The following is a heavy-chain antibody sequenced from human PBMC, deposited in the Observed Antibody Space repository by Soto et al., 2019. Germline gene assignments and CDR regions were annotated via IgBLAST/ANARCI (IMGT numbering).Heavy chain of an antibody. Sequence: QVQLVQSGAEVKKPGASVKVSCKASGYTFTSYYMHWVRQAPGQGLEWMGIINPSGGSTSYAQKFQGRVTMTRDTSTSTVYMELSNLRSEDTAVYYCARYDSQHAFDIWGQGTMVTVSS. CDR2: INPSGGST. D-gene: IGHD3-22*01. CDR3: ARYDSQHAFDI. CDR1: GYTFTSYY. J-gene: IGHJ3*02. V-gene: IGHV1-46*03.